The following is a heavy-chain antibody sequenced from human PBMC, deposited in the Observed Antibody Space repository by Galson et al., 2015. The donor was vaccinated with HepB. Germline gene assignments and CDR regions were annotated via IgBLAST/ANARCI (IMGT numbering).Heavy chain of an antibody. V-gene: IGHV3-23*01. J-gene: IGHJ4*02. CDR1: GLTLSYYA. D-gene: IGHD6-19*01. CDR2: ITPSGDNT. CDR3: AKVFPEKTDGWYRQALYYFDS. Sequence: SLRLSCAASGLTLSYYAMSWVRQAPGKGLEWISAITPSGDNTYSADSMKGRFFISRDNSQNTLFLQMNSLRADDTAIYFCAKVFPEKTDGWYRQALYYFDSWGQGTRVTVPS.